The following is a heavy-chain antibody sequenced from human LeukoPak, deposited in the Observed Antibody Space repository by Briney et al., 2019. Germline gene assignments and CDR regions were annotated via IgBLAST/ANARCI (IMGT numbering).Heavy chain of an antibody. Sequence: SETLSLTCTVSGGSISSYYWSWIRQPAGKGLEWIGRIYTSGSTNYNPSLKSRVTISVDTSKNQFSLKLSSVTAADTAVYYCARAMVREKRNWFDPWGQGTLVTVSS. CDR1: GGSISSYY. CDR2: IYTSGST. CDR3: ARAMVREKRNWFDP. D-gene: IGHD3-10*01. J-gene: IGHJ5*02. V-gene: IGHV4-4*07.